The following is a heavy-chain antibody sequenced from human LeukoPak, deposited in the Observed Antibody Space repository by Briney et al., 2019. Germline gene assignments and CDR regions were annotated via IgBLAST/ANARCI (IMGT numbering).Heavy chain of an antibody. J-gene: IGHJ4*02. V-gene: IGHV5-51*01. D-gene: IGHD3-22*01. CDR2: IYPSDSDT. CDR3: ARARSGYYLPMLGGGDY. CDR1: GYSFTSYW. Sequence: GESLKISCKGSGYSFTSYWIGWVRQMPGKGLEWMGIIYPSDSDTRYSPSFQGQVTISADKSISTAYLQWSSLKASDTATYYCARARSGYYLPMLGGGDYWGQGTLVTVSS.